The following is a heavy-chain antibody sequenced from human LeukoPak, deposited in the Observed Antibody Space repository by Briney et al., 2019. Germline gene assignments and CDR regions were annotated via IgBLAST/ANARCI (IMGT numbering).Heavy chain of an antibody. V-gene: IGHV3-48*01. CDR2: ISSSGSTI. CDR3: ARENYGSGSPYYYYYMDV. D-gene: IGHD3-10*01. CDR1: GFTFSSYS. Sequence: GGSLRLSCAASGFTFSSYSMNWVRQAPGKGLEWVSYISSSGSTIYYADSVKGRFTTSRDNSKNTLYLQMNSLRAEDTAVYYCARENYGSGSPYYYYYMDVWGKGTTVTISS. J-gene: IGHJ6*03.